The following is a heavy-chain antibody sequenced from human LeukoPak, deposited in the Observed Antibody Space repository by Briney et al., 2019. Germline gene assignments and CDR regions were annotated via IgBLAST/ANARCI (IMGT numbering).Heavy chain of an antibody. J-gene: IGHJ4*02. D-gene: IGHD2-2*02. Sequence: SVKVSCKVSGYTLTELSMHWVRQAPGKGLEWMGGIIPIFGTANYAQKFQGRVTITADESTSTAYMELSSLRSEDTAVYYCARAICSSTSCYRYYFDYWGQGTLVTVSS. CDR2: IIPIFGTA. CDR3: ARAICSSTSCYRYYFDY. V-gene: IGHV1-69*13. CDR1: GYTLTELS.